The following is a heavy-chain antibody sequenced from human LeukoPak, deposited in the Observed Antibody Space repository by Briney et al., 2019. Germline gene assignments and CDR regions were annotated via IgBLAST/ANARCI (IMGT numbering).Heavy chain of an antibody. Sequence: PGRSLRLSCAASGFTFSSYGMHWVRQAPGTGLEWVAVIWDDGSNEYYADYVKGRFTISRDNSKNTLYLQMNRLRAENTAVYYCARDSTNYHYGMDVWGQGTTVTVSS. J-gene: IGHJ6*02. CDR3: ARDSTNYHYGMDV. CDR2: IWDDGSNE. V-gene: IGHV3-33*01. D-gene: IGHD3-3*02. CDR1: GFTFSSYG.